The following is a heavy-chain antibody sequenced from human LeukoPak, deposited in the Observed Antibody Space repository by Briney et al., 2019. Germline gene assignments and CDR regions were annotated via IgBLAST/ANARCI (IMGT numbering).Heavy chain of an antibody. CDR3: ARFAAGGSYYYHMDV. CDR2: IGTSSTTI. J-gene: IGHJ6*03. D-gene: IGHD6-25*01. Sequence: QPGGSLRLSCAASGFTFSSYTMNWVRQPPGKGLEWVSNIGTSSTTIYYADSVKGRFTISRDNAKNSLYLQMNSLRADDTAVYYCARFAAGGSYYYHMDVWGKGTTVTVSS. CDR1: GFTFSSYT. V-gene: IGHV3-48*01.